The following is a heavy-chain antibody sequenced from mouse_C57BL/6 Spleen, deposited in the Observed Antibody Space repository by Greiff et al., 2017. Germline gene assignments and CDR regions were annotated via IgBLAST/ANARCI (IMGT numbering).Heavy chain of an antibody. Sequence: VQVVESGAELVRPGASVTLSCKASGYTFTDYEMHWVKQTPVHGLEWIGAIDPETGGTAYNQKFKGKAILTADKSSSTAYMELRSLTSEDSAVYYCTRYDTGNYYAMDYWGQGTSVTVSS. CDR1: GYTFTDYE. V-gene: IGHV1-15*01. CDR3: TRYDTGNYYAMDY. CDR2: IDPETGGT. J-gene: IGHJ4*01. D-gene: IGHD2-3*01.